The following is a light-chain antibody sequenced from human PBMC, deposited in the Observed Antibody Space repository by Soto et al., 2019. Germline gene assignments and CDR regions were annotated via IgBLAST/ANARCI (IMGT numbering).Light chain of an antibody. V-gene: IGKV1-39*01. CDR3: QQIYSTPRT. J-gene: IGKJ1*01. Sequence: DIQMTQSPSSLSASVGDTVTITCRASQTITTYLSWYQQRPGKAPKLLMYSTSRLQSGVPSRFSGGGYGTDFTLTIGSLQPEDFATYYCQQIYSTPRTFGQGTKVEIK. CDR2: STS. CDR1: QTITTY.